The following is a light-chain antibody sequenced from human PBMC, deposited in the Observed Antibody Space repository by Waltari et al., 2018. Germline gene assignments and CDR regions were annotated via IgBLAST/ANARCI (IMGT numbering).Light chain of an antibody. V-gene: IGKV3-15*01. CDR1: QTIGLS. CDR2: HAS. CDR3: QQYNRWPPGT. Sequence: TVVTQSPATLSVSPGERATISCRTSQTIGLSLAWYQQKPGQAPRFLIYHASTRATDIPARFSGSGSESDFTLTISSLQSEDVAVYYCQQYNRWPPGTFGQGTRVEI. J-gene: IGKJ1*01.